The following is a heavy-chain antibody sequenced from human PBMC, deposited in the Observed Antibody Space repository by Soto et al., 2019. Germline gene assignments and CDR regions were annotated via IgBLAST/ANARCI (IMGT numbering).Heavy chain of an antibody. V-gene: IGHV1-69*12. CDR2: IIPIFGTA. J-gene: IGHJ6*02. CDR1: GGTFSSYA. Sequence: QVQLVQSGAEVKKPRSSVKVSCKASGGTFSSYAISWVRQAPGQGLEWMGGIIPIFGTANYAQKFQGRVRMAEDESTRTADMELSSLRSEDTAVYYCARGGSGSHNWTYKDGMDVWGQGTTVTVSS. CDR3: ARGGSGSHNWTYKDGMDV. D-gene: IGHD1-7*01.